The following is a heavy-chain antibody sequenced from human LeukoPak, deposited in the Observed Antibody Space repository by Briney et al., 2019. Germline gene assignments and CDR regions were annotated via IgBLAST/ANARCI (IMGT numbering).Heavy chain of an antibody. CDR1: GFSFTNFW. V-gene: IGHV3-7*04. CDR2: IHPEGNEK. CDR3: ARGDAFSGDH. J-gene: IGHJ4*02. Sequence: PGGSLRLSCAFSGFSFTNFWMSWVRQAPGRGLEWVANIHPEGNEKYHVESVKGRFTISRDNTKNLLFLQMNGLRVEDTAVYYCARGDAFSGDHWGQGTLVTVSS.